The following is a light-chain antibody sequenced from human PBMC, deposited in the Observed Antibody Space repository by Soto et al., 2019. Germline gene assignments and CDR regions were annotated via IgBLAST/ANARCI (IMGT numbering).Light chain of an antibody. Sequence: DIQMTQSPSSLSASVGDRVSMTFRASQNIRKYLSWYQQKPGKSPKLLIYGSSSLQSGVPSRFSGSGSGTEFTLTISSLQPEDFATYYCLQHNTYPWTFGQGTKVDIK. V-gene: IGKV1-17*01. J-gene: IGKJ1*01. CDR1: QNIRKY. CDR2: GSS. CDR3: LQHNTYPWT.